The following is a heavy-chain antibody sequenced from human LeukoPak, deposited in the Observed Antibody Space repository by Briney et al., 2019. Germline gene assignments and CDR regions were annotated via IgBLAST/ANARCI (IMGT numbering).Heavy chain of an antibody. V-gene: IGHV3-7*04. J-gene: IGHJ6*02. Sequence: GGSLRLSCAASGFTFSSYWMSWVRQAPGKGLEWVANIKQDGSEKYYVDSVKGRFTISRDNAKNSLYLQMNSLRAEDTAVYYCARALPDYSNYVFPYYYYYYGMDVWGQGTTVTVSS. CDR1: GFTFSSYW. CDR2: IKQDGSEK. D-gene: IGHD4-4*01. CDR3: ARALPDYSNYVFPYYYYYYGMDV.